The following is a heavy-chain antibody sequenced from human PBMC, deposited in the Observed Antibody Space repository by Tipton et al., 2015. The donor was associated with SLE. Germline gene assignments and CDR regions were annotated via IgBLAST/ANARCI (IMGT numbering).Heavy chain of an antibody. D-gene: IGHD1-26*01. CDR1: GGSISSYY. Sequence: TLSLTCTVSGGSISSYYWGWIRQPPGKGLEWIGSIYYSGSTYYNPSLKSRVTISVDRSKNQFSLKLSSVTAADTAVYYCARKKGAIAAFDYWGQGTLVTVSS. CDR2: IYYSGST. V-gene: IGHV4-39*07. J-gene: IGHJ4*02. CDR3: ARKKGAIAAFDY.